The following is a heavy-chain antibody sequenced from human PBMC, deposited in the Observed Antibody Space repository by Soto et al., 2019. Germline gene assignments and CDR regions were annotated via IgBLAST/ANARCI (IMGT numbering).Heavy chain of an antibody. D-gene: IGHD3-10*01. Sequence: QVQLVESGGGVVQPGRSLRLSCAASGFTFSNHAMHWVRQAPGEGLEWVAFIWYDGSSKYYADSVKGRFTISRDNPQNTLYLQMNSLRAEDTAVYYCARDSIGTGLYFDYWGQGTLVTVSS. CDR1: GFTFSNHA. CDR2: IWYDGSSK. V-gene: IGHV3-33*01. J-gene: IGHJ4*02. CDR3: ARDSIGTGLYFDY.